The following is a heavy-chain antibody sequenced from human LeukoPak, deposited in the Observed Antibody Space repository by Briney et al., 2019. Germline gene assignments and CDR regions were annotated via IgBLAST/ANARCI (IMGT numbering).Heavy chain of an antibody. J-gene: IGHJ5*02. CDR1: GFTFYNYG. CDR2: LSHDGSNI. D-gene: IGHD2-21*01. CDR3: AKDPYRVVVATGNYLDP. Sequence: GGSLRLSCAASGFTFYNYGMHWVRQAAAKGLEWVAVLSHDGSNIHYGDSVKGRFTISRDNSKNTLYLQTNSLRVEDTAVYYCAKDPYRVVVATGNYLDPWGQGTLVTVSA. V-gene: IGHV3-30*18.